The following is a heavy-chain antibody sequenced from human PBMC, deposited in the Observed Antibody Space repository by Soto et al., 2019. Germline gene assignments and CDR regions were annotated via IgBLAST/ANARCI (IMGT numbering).Heavy chain of an antibody. CDR3: AKDISLGELSAPDH. Sequence: SLRLSCVASGFTFDDFAMHWVRQAPGKGLEWVSGMSWNRGSIVYADSVKGRFTISRDNAKNSLYLQMNSLRPEDTALYYCAKDISLGELSAPDHWGQGTLVTV. D-gene: IGHD3-16*02. J-gene: IGHJ4*02. CDR1: GFTFDDFA. V-gene: IGHV3-9*01. CDR2: MSWNRGSI.